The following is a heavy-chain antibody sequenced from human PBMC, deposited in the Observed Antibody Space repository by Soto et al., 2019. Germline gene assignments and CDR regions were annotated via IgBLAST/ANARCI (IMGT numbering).Heavy chain of an antibody. CDR1: GFPFSSYA. D-gene: IGHD2-8*01. Sequence: HPGGSLRLSCAASGFPFSSYAMHWVRQAPGKGQEWVSVISYDGSKTYYADSVKGRFTISRDNSKNTLYLQMNSLSAKYTAVYYCATNGDIVQLGGQGTLVTVSS. V-gene: IGHV3-30-3*01. J-gene: IGHJ4*02. CDR2: ISYDGSKT. CDR3: ATNGDIVQL.